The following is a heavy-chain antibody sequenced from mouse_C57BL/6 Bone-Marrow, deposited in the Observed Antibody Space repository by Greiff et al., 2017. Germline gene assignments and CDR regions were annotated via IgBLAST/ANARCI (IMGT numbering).Heavy chain of an antibody. D-gene: IGHD1-1*01. V-gene: IGHV1-82*01. CDR3: ASLNYYGSSPWYFDV. CDR2: IYPGDGDT. J-gene: IGHJ1*03. CDR1: GYAFSSSW. Sequence: QVQLQQSGPELVKPGASVKISCKASGYAFSSSWMNWVKQRPGKGLEWIGRIYPGDGDTNYNGKFKGKATLTADKSSSTAYMQLSSLTSEDSAVSFCASLNYYGSSPWYFDVWGTGTTVTVSS.